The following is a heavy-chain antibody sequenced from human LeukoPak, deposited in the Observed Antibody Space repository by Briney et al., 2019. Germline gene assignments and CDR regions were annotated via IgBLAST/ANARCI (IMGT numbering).Heavy chain of an antibody. CDR2: ISSSSSTI. V-gene: IGHV3-48*01. CDR1: GFTFSSYS. CDR3: ARDGSRSSWLGPGDV. D-gene: IGHD6-13*01. Sequence: GGSLRLSCAASGFTFSSYSMNWVRQAPGKGLEWVSYISSSSSTIYYADSVKGRFTISRDNAKNSLYLQMNSLRAEDTAVYYCARDGSRSSWLGPGDVWGKGTTVTVSS. J-gene: IGHJ6*04.